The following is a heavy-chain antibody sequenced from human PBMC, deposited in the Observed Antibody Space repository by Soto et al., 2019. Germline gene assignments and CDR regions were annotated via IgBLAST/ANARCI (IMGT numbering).Heavy chain of an antibody. Sequence: EVQRVESWGDLVHPGGSLRLSCVASGFNFSNYGMTWDRQAQGKGLEWVANINQHVTEQFYVDSVEGRFSISRDNAYHSVYLQMNSLRDEDTALYFCATDILDYWAQVTSVTVSS. CDR3: ATDILDY. V-gene: IGHV3-7*05. J-gene: IGHJ4*02. CDR1: GFNFSNYG. CDR2: INQHVTEQ.